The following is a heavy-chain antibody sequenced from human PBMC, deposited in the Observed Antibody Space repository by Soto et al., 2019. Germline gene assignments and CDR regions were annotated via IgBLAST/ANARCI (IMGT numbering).Heavy chain of an antibody. Sequence: GKSLKISWQGSGYSFANYWIGWVRQMPGKGLEWMGITYLGGSDTRVSPSFQGQVTISVDKSITTAYLQWSSLEASDTAMYYCAVHEYGAYTAYWGQGSLVTVSS. CDR1: GYSFANYW. J-gene: IGHJ4*02. D-gene: IGHD3-16*01. CDR2: TYLGGSDT. CDR3: AVHEYGAYTAY. V-gene: IGHV5-51*01.